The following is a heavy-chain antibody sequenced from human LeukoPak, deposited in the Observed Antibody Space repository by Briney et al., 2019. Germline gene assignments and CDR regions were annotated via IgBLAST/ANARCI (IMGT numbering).Heavy chain of an antibody. D-gene: IGHD3-22*01. CDR3: AKVTEGEYYYDSSGYYEY. J-gene: IGHJ4*02. CDR2: ISGSGGST. Sequence: GGSLRLSCAASGFTFSSYAMSWVRQAPGKGLEWVSAISGSGGSTYYADSVKGRFTISRDNSKNTLYLQMNSLRAEDTAVYYCAKVTEGEYYYDSSGYYEYWGQGTLVTVSS. CDR1: GFTFSSYA. V-gene: IGHV3-23*01.